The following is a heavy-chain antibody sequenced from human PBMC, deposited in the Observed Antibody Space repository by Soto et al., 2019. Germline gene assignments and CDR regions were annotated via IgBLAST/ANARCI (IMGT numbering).Heavy chain of an antibody. J-gene: IGHJ3*02. D-gene: IGHD3-16*01. CDR1: GFTFSNYG. CDR2: IWNDGDKK. Sequence: QVQLVESGGGVVPPGRSLRLSCAASGFTFSNYGMHWVRQAPGKGLEWVAVIWNDGDKKFYEDSVNGRFTISRDNSENTLFLQMNSLTADDSAVYYCVRGGKTAGAFDIWGQGTMVTVSS. V-gene: IGHV3-33*01. CDR3: VRGGKTAGAFDI.